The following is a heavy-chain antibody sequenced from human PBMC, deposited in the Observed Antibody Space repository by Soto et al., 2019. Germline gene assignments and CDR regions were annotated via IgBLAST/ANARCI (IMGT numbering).Heavy chain of an antibody. J-gene: IGHJ4*02. CDR3: LAPEYCSSTSCLGY. Sequence: GGSLRLSCAASGFTFSGSVMHWVRQASGKGLEWVGRIRSKANNYATAYAASVKGRLPISREDSKNTAFLQMNSLKTEDTAVYYCLAPEYCSSTSCLGYWGQGTLVTVSS. D-gene: IGHD2-2*01. V-gene: IGHV3-73*01. CDR2: IRSKANNYAT. CDR1: GFTFSGSV.